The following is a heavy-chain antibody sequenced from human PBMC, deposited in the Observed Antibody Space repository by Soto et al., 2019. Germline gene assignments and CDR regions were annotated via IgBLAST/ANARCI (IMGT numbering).Heavy chain of an antibody. CDR1: GYTFTNYY. CDR3: ARVYSSGFEY. D-gene: IGHD6-19*01. CDR2: INPSGGST. V-gene: IGHV1-46*01. Sequence: QVQLVQSGAEVKKPGASVKVSCKASGYTFTNYYLHWVRQAPGQGLEWMGIINPSGGSTTYAQKFQDRVTMTRDTSTSTVYMELSSLRSEDTAVYYCARVYSSGFEYWGQGTLVTVSS. J-gene: IGHJ4*02.